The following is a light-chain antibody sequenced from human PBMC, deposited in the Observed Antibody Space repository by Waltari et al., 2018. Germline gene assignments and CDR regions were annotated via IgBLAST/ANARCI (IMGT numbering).Light chain of an antibody. CDR1: SLPRHF. J-gene: IGLJ2*01. CDR3: QSGDIDYPVV. CDR2: KDD. Sequence: SYELTQPPSVSVSPGQPATITRSGHSLPRHFAFWYQQKAGQAPLLVISKDDQRPSGIPERFSGSSSGTTVTLTISGVQAEDEAVYYCQSGDIDYPVVFGGGTHLTVL. V-gene: IGLV3-25*03.